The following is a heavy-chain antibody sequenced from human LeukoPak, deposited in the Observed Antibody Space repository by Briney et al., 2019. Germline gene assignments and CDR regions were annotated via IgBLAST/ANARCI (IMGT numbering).Heavy chain of an antibody. CDR2: LYYSWNT. Sequence: SETLSLTCTVSGVSIGSYYWSWIRQPPGKGLEWIGYLYYSWNTNYNPSLKSRVTISVDTSKNQFSLKLSSVTAADTAVYYCARAGRGYSFNYWGQGTLVTVSS. CDR3: ARAGRGYSFNY. D-gene: IGHD2-15*01. CDR1: GVSIGSYY. J-gene: IGHJ4*02. V-gene: IGHV4-59*01.